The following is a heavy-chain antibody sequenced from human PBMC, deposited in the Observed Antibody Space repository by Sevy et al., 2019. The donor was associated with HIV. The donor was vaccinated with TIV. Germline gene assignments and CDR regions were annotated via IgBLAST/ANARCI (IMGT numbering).Heavy chain of an antibody. CDR2: IKGDGSYK. CDR3: AHETFGRFES. J-gene: IGHJ4*02. D-gene: IGHD3-16*01. Sequence: GGSLRLSCAASGFTFSANRMNWVRQAPGKGLEWVANIKGDGSYKHYVDSVEGRFTISRDNAKNLLYLQMNSLRVEDTAVYYCAHETFGRFESWGQGTLVTVSS. CDR1: GFTFSANR. V-gene: IGHV3-7*01.